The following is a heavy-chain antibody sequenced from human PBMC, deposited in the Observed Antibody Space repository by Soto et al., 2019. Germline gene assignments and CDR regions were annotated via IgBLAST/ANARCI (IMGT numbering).Heavy chain of an antibody. D-gene: IGHD6-19*01. V-gene: IGHV1-69*13. CDR2: IIPIFGTA. J-gene: IGHJ6*02. CDR3: ARVRIAVAGDYYYGMDV. Sequence: GASVKVSCKASGGTFSSYAISWVRQAPGQGLEWMGGIIPIFGTANYAQKFQGRVTITADESTSTAYMELSSLRSEDTAVYYCARVRIAVAGDYYYGMDVWGQGTTVTVSS. CDR1: GGTFSSYA.